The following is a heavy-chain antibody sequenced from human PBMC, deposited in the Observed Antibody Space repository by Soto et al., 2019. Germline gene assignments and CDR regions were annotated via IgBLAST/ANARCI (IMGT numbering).Heavy chain of an antibody. V-gene: IGHV4-31*03. CDR2: IYYSGST. J-gene: IGHJ6*02. Sequence: SETLSLTCTVSGGSISSGGYYWSWIRQHPGKGLEWIGYIYYSGSTYYNPSLKSRVTISVDTSKNQFSLKLSSVTAADTAVYYCARDEGYCISTSCYLSGMDVWGQGTTVTVSS. CDR1: GGSISSGGYY. D-gene: IGHD2-2*01. CDR3: ARDEGYCISTSCYLSGMDV.